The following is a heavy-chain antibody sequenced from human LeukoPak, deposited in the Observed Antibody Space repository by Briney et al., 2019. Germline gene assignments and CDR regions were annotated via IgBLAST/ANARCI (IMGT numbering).Heavy chain of an antibody. Sequence: PSETLSLTCAVYGGSFSGYYWSWIRQPPGKGLEWIGTIYYSGRTYYSPSLKSRVTMSVDTSNNQFSLNLRSVTAADTAVYYCARRRYYDGSGYLEWGQGTLLSVSS. CDR3: ARRRYYDGSGYLE. D-gene: IGHD3-22*01. J-gene: IGHJ1*01. V-gene: IGHV4-34*01. CDR1: GGSFSGYY. CDR2: IYYSGRT.